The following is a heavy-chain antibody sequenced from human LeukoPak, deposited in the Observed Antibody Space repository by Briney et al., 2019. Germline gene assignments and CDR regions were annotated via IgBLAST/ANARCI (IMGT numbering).Heavy chain of an antibody. CDR1: GFTSINYA. V-gene: IGHV3-23*01. J-gene: IGHJ4*02. Sequence: GGSLRLSCAASGFTSINYATSWVRQAPDKGLEWVSGITGRGGGSKYAAFVKGGFTISRDSATNTLYLQINSLRVEDPAIYYCAKDVVSSGWFSHLFDSWGRGTLVTVSS. CDR2: ITGRGGGS. CDR3: AKDVVSSGWFSHLFDS. D-gene: IGHD6-19*01.